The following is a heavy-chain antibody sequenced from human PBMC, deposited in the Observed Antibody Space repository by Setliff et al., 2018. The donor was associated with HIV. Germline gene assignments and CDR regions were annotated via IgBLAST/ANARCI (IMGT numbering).Heavy chain of an antibody. CDR1: GFTFSTYE. J-gene: IGHJ6*02. Sequence: PGGSLRLSCAASGFTFSTYEMNWVRQAPEKGLECLSYISSGGSPMYYADSVKGRFTISRDNAKNSLYLQMNSLRAEDTAVYYCARGLYCSSTTCSYGMDVWGQGTTVTVS. D-gene: IGHD2-2*01. V-gene: IGHV3-48*03. CDR2: ISSGGSPM. CDR3: ARGLYCSSTTCSYGMDV.